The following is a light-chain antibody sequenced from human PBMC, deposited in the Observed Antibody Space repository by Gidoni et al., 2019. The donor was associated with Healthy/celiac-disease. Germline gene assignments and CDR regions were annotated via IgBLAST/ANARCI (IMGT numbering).Light chain of an antibody. J-gene: IGKJ1*01. V-gene: IGKV3-20*01. CDR1: QSVSSSY. CDR3: QQYGSSSVT. Sequence: EIVLTQSPGTLSWSPGERATLSCRASQSVSSSYLAWYQQKPGQAPRLLIYGASSRATGIPDRFSGSGSGTDFTLTISRLEPEDFAVYYCQQYGSSSVTFGQGTKVEIK. CDR2: GAS.